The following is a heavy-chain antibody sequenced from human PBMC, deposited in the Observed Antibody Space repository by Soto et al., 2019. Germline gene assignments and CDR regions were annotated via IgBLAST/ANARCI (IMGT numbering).Heavy chain of an antibody. CDR1: GGTISGYY. V-gene: IGHV4-4*07. CDR3: ARGQRFSDWFDP. D-gene: IGHD3-3*01. J-gene: IGHJ5*02. CDR2: IYSSGNT. Sequence: TLSLTCSVSGGTISGYYWTWIRQPAGKGLEWIGRIYSSGNTKYNPSLQSRVTMSLDTSNNQFSLRLTSVTAADTAIYYCARGQRFSDWFDPWGQGTLVTVSS.